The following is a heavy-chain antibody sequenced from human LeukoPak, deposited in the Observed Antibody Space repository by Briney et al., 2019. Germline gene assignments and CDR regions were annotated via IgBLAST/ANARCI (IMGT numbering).Heavy chain of an antibody. CDR2: IYYSGST. V-gene: IGHV4-59*01. J-gene: IGHJ5*02. CDR1: GGPISSYH. Sequence: SETLSLTCTVSGGPISSYHWNWIRQPPGKGLEWIGYIYYSGSTNYNPSLKSRVTISVDTSKNQFSLKLSSVTAADTAVYYCARSGASWYAWFDPWGQGTLVTVSS. CDR3: ARSGASWYAWFDP. D-gene: IGHD2-15*01.